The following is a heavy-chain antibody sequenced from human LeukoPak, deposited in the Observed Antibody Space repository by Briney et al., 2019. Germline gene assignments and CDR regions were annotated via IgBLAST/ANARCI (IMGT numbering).Heavy chain of an antibody. CDR1: GFTFSSYE. CDR2: ISSSGSTI. V-gene: IGHV3-48*03. D-gene: IGHD3-22*01. CDR3: ARARPDITMMVVGFFDY. Sequence: GGSLRLSCAASGFTFSSYEMNWVRQAPGKGLEWVSYISSSGSTIYYADSVKGRFTISRDNAKNSLYLQMNSLRAEDTAVYYCARARPDITMMVVGFFDYWGQGTLVTVSS. J-gene: IGHJ4*02.